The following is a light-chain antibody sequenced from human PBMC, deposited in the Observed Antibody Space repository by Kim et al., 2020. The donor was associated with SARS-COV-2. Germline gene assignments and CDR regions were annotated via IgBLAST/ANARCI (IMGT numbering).Light chain of an antibody. V-gene: IGLV1-44*01. CDR1: TSNIGRNT. CDR3: AAWDDSLNGLL. CDR2: YNN. J-gene: IGLJ2*01. Sequence: ELTQPPSASGTPGQRVTISCSGSTSNIGRNTVNWYQQLPETAPKLLIYYNNQRPSGVPDRFSGSKSGTSASLAISGLQSEDESDYYCAAWDDSLNGLLFGGGTQLTVL.